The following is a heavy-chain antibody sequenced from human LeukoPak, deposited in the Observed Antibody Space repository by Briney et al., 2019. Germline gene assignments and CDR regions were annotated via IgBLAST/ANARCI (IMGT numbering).Heavy chain of an antibody. CDR3: ARAYGSGKHYYYYLDV. CDR1: GYYFNSYW. CDR2: IYPGDSET. V-gene: IGHV5-51*01. D-gene: IGHD3-10*01. Sequence: LGESLKISCRGSGYYFNSYWIAWVRQMPGKVLEWVGIIYPGDSETTYSPSFQGQVTISADKSITTAYLQWNSLKASDTAIYYCARAYGSGKHYYYYLDVWGEGTTVTISS. J-gene: IGHJ6*03.